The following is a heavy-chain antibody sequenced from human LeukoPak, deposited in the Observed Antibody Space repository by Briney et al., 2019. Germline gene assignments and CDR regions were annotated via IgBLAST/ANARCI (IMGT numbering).Heavy chain of an antibody. CDR1: GFTFSSYA. CDR3: AKETSESYSPLEY. D-gene: IGHD1-26*01. CDR2: INRSGST. Sequence: GGSLRLSCAASGFTFSSYAMTWVRQAPGKGLEWVSTINRSGSTYDADSVKGRFTISRDNSKNTLYLQMSSLRAEDTAIYYCAKETSESYSPLEYWGQGTLVTVSS. J-gene: IGHJ4*02. V-gene: IGHV3-23*01.